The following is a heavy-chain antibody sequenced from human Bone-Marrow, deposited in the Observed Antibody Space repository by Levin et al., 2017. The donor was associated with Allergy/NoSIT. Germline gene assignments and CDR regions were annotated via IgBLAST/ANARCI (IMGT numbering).Heavy chain of an antibody. J-gene: IGHJ5*02. V-gene: IGHV1-18*01. Sequence: ASVKVSCKASGYTFTSYGISWVRQAPGQGLEWMGWISAYNGNTNYAQKLQGRVTMTTDTSTSTAYMELRSLRSDDTAVYYCAREIYDSSGYYIPRGWFDPWGQGTLVTVSS. CDR1: GYTFTSYG. CDR3: AREIYDSSGYYIPRGWFDP. D-gene: IGHD3-22*01. CDR2: ISAYNGNT.